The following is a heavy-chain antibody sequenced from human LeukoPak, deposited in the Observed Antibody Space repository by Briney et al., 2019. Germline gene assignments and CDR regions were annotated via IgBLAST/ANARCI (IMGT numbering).Heavy chain of an antibody. D-gene: IGHD3-22*01. CDR3: ARGSYDSSGYYPNVDY. CDR1: GFTFSSYA. J-gene: IGHJ4*02. CDR2: ISYDGSNK. Sequence: GGSLRLSCAASGFTFSSYAMHWVRQAPGKGLEWVAVISYDGSNKYYADSVKGRFTISRDNSKNTLYLQMNSLRAEDTAVYYCARGSYDSSGYYPNVDYWGQGTLVTVSS. V-gene: IGHV3-30*04.